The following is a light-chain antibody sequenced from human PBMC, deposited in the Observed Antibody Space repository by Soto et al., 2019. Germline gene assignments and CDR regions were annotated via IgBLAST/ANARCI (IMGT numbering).Light chain of an antibody. CDR2: DAS. J-gene: IGKJ5*01. CDR3: QQYGSSLSIT. Sequence: EIVLTQSPATLSFSPGERATLSCRASQSVSSYLAWYQQKPGQAPRLLIYDASNRATGIPARFSGSGSGTDFTLTISRLEPEDFAVYYCQQYGSSLSITFGQGTRLEIK. V-gene: IGKV3-20*01. CDR1: QSVSSY.